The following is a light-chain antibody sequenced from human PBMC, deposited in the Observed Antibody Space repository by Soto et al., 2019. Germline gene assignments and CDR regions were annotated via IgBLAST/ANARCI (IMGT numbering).Light chain of an antibody. V-gene: IGLV1-47*01. J-gene: IGLJ3*02. Sequence: QLVLTQPPSASGTPGQRVTISCSGSSSNIGSNYVYWYQQFPGSAPKLLIYRNDQRPSGVPDRFSGSKSGTSASLAISGPRSEDEADYYCAAWDDSLSAVMFGGGTKLTVL. CDR1: SSNIGSNY. CDR2: RND. CDR3: AAWDDSLSAVM.